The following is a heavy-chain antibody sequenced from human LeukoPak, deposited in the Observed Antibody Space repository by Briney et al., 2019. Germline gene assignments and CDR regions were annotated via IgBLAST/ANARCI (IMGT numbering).Heavy chain of an antibody. V-gene: IGHV1-58*01. J-gene: IGHJ4*02. CDR3: AAALIDTYYYDSSGYPSDY. CDR2: IVVGSGNT. Sequence: SVKVSCKASGFTFTSSAVQWVRQARGQRLEWIGWIVVGSGNTNYAQKFRERVTITRDMSTSTAYMELSSLRSEDTAVYYCAAALIDTYYYDSSGYPSDYWGQGTLVTVSS. D-gene: IGHD3-22*01. CDR1: GFTFTSSA.